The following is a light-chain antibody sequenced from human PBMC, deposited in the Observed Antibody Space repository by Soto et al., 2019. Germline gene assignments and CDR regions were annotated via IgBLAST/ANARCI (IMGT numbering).Light chain of an antibody. V-gene: IGKV1-39*01. CDR3: QQSYLTPRT. CDR2: AAS. J-gene: IGKJ2*01. CDR1: QLISTH. Sequence: DIQMTQSPSSLSASVGDRVTISCRASQLISTHLNWYQQKPGKAPKLLIYAASSLQSDVPSRFSGGGSGTDFTLTISSLQPADFATYYCQQSYLTPRTFGQGTKLEIK.